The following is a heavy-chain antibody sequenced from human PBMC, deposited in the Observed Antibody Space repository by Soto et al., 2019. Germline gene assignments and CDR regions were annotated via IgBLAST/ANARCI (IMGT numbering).Heavy chain of an antibody. J-gene: IGHJ5*02. CDR2: VYSSGGT. V-gene: IGHV4-4*07. CDR1: GGSMSSYY. CDR3: ARGQRFSDWFDP. D-gene: IGHD3-3*01. Sequence: PSETLSLTCTVSGGSMSSYYWTWIWQPAGKGLEWIGRVYSSGGTHYNPSLKSRVTISLDTSKNQFSLRLLSVTDADTAVYYCARGQRFSDWFDPWGQGTLVTVS.